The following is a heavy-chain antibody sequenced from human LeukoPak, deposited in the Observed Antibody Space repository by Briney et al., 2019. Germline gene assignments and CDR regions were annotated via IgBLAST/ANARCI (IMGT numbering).Heavy chain of an antibody. D-gene: IGHD6-19*01. V-gene: IGHV4-39*01. CDR2: IYYSGST. Sequence: TSETLSLTCTVSGGSISSSSYYWGWIRQPPGKGLEWLGSIYYSGSTYYNPSLKSRVTISVDTSKNQFSLKLSSATAALTTVYYRAGPVAGHFFIVGWGKGTTVTVSS. CDR1: GGSISSSSYY. CDR3: AGPVAGHFFIVG. J-gene: IGHJ6*03.